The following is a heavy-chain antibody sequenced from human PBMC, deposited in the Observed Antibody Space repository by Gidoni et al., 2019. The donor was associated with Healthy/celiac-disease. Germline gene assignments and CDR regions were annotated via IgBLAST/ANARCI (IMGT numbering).Heavy chain of an antibody. V-gene: IGHV3-23*01. D-gene: IGHD6-19*01. Sequence: EVQLLESGGGLVQPGGSLRLSCAASGFPFRSYAMSWVRQAPGKGLEWVSAISGSGGSTYYADSVKGRFTISRDNSKNTLYLQMNSLRAEDTAVYYCAKDRAAVAAYFDYWGQGTLVTVSS. CDR2: ISGSGGST. J-gene: IGHJ4*02. CDR1: GFPFRSYA. CDR3: AKDRAAVAAYFDY.